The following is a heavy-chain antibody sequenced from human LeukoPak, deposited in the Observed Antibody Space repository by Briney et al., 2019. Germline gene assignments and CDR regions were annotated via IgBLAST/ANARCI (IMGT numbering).Heavy chain of an antibody. CDR1: GYTFTSYD. CDR2: INPNSGGT. CDR3: ARGALHPNFDY. J-gene: IGHJ4*02. Sequence: ASVKVSCKASGYTFTSYDINWVRQAPGQGLEWMGWINPNSGGTNYAQKFQGRVTMTRDTSISTAYMELSRLRSDDTAVYYCARGALHPNFDYWGQGTLVTVSS. D-gene: IGHD4-11*01. V-gene: IGHV1-2*02.